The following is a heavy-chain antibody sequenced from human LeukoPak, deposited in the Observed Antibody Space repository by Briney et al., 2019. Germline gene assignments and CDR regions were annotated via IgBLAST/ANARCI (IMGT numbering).Heavy chain of an antibody. J-gene: IGHJ5*02. CDR1: GFNFNSYW. Sequence: GGSLRLSCAASGFNFNSYWMSWVRQAPGKGLECVANIKQDGSEIYFVDSVKGRFTISRDNAKNSLYLQMNSLRVEDMGVYYCARETRGHYYDSSGPDHWGQGTLVTVSS. V-gene: IGHV3-7*01. CDR3: ARETRGHYYDSSGPDH. D-gene: IGHD3-22*01. CDR2: IKQDGSEI.